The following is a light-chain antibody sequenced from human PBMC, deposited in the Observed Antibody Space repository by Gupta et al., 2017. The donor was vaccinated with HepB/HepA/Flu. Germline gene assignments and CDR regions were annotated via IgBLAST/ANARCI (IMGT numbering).Light chain of an antibody. CDR2: DDS. V-gene: IGLV3-21*03. Sequence: SYVLTQPPSVSVAPGKTARITCGGNNIGSKTVHWYQQKPGQAPVVVVYDDSDRPSGIPERFSGSTSGNTATLTISRVEAGEEADYYCQVWDSSDDNVVIGGGTKVTVL. CDR1: NIGSKT. CDR3: QVWDSSDDNVV. J-gene: IGLJ2*01.